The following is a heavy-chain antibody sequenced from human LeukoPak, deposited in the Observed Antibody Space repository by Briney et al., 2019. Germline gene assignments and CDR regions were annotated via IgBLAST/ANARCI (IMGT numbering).Heavy chain of an antibody. CDR1: GGSISSSSYY. CDR3: ARDPIRSERNGYSSGYYYYGMDV. Sequence: SETLSLTCTVSGGSISSSSYYWGWIRQPPGKGLEWIGSIYYSGSTYYNPSLRSRVTISVDTSKNQFSLKLSSVTAADTAVYYCARDPIRSERNGYSSGYYYYGMDVWGQGTTVTVSS. V-gene: IGHV4-39*07. D-gene: IGHD6-19*01. J-gene: IGHJ6*02. CDR2: IYYSGST.